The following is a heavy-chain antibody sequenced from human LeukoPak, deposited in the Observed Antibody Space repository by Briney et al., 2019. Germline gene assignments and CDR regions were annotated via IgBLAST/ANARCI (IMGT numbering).Heavy chain of an antibody. CDR2: IYPGDSDT. Sequence: GESLKISCRGSGYSFTTYWIGWVRQMPGKGLEWMGIIYPGDSDTRYSPSFQGQVTMSADKSINTTYLQWSSLKASDTAMYYCARRQGCSSTSCPPDSWGQGTLVTVSS. D-gene: IGHD2-2*01. CDR1: GYSFTTYW. J-gene: IGHJ4*02. V-gene: IGHV5-51*01. CDR3: ARRQGCSSTSCPPDS.